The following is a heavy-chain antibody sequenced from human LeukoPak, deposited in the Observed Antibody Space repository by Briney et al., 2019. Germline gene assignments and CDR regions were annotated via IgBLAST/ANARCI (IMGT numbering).Heavy chain of an antibody. CDR1: GFTFCVFW. CDR2: IKQDGSEK. D-gene: IGHD2-15*01. V-gene: IGHV3-7*01. J-gene: IGHJ4*02. Sequence: PGGSLRLSCAASGFTFCVFWMSWVRQAPGKGLEWVANIKQDGSEKFYVDSVKGRFTISRDNDNNSMYLQINSLRAEDTAVYYCARYHGGYFAYWGQGTLVTVSS. CDR3: ARYHGGYFAY.